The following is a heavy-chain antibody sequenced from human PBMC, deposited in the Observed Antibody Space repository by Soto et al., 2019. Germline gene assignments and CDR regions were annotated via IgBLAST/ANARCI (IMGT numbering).Heavy chain of an antibody. V-gene: IGHV4-39*01. D-gene: IGHD3-22*01. J-gene: IGHJ4*02. CDR3: ARGPKSGNYFLSYFDY. CDR1: GGSISSSSYY. Sequence: PSETLSLTCTVSGGSISSSSYYWGWIRQPPGKGLEWIGSIYYSGSTYYNPSLKSRVTISVDTSKNQFSLKLSSVTAADTAVYYCARGPKSGNYFLSYFDYWGQGTLVTVSS. CDR2: IYYSGST.